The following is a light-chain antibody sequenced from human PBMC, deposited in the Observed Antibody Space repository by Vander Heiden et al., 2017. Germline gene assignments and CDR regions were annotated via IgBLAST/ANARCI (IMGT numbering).Light chain of an antibody. J-gene: IGKJ4*01. CDR2: YAS. Sequence: EIVLTQSPATLSLSPGERATLSCRASQSVSSYLAWYQQKPGQAPRLLIYYASNRATGIPARFSGSGSGTDFTLTISSLEPEDFAVYYCQQRSYWLTFGGGTKVEIK. CDR3: QQRSYWLT. V-gene: IGKV3-11*01. CDR1: QSVSSY.